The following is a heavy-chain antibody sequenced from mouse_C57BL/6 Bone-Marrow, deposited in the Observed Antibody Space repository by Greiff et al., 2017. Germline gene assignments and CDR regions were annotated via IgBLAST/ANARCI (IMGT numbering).Heavy chain of an antibody. Sequence: QVTLKVCGPGILQPSQTLSLTCSFSGFSLSTFGMGVGWIRQPSGKGLEWLAHIWWDDDKYYNPALKSRLTISKDTSKNQVFLKIANVDTADTATYYCARRGSYYGSSYWYFDVWGTGTRVTVSS. V-gene: IGHV8-8*01. CDR3: ARRGSYYGSSYWYFDV. D-gene: IGHD1-1*01. J-gene: IGHJ1*03. CDR1: GFSLSTFGMG. CDR2: IWWDDDK.